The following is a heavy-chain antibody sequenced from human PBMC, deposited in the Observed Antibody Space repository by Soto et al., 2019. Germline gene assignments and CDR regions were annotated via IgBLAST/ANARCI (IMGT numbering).Heavy chain of an antibody. D-gene: IGHD6-13*01. CDR2: RIPIFGTA. CDR3: AIVYIQQLPYYYYGMDV. V-gene: IGHV1-69*01. J-gene: IGHJ6*02. Sequence: QVQLVQSGAEVKKPGSSVKVSCKASGGTFSSYAISWVRQAPGQGLECMGGRIPIFGTANYAQKFHGRVTITAGESTITVCMNLSSLRSDHTAVYYCAIVYIQQLPYYYYGMDVSCHGATVIVSS. CDR1: GGTFSSYA.